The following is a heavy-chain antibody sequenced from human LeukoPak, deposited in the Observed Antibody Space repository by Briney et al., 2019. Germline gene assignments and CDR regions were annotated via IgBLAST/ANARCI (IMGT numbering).Heavy chain of an antibody. J-gene: IGHJ4*02. D-gene: IGHD2-8*01. CDR2: STRDGSEK. V-gene: IGHV3-7*04. CDR3: ARDRWGLLGGDF. CDR1: GFNFSTDW. Sequence: GGSLRPSRAAPGFNFSTDWISWGPQAPGKGLEGVASSTRDGSEKDYVDAVKSRFSISRDNAENSLYLQMNSLRAEETAGYYCARDRWGLLGGDFWGQGTLVTVSS.